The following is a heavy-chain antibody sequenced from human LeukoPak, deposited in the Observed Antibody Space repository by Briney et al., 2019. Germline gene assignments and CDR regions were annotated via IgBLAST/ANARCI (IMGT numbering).Heavy chain of an antibody. D-gene: IGHD4-17*01. J-gene: IGHJ3*02. CDR1: GFIVSSNY. CDR2: IYSGGST. Sequence: PGGSLSLSCAASGFIVSSNYMSWVRQAPGKGLEWVSIIYSGGSTYYADSVKGRFTISRDNSKNTLYLQMNSLRAEDTAVYYCARHLSGDDIWGQGTMVTVSS. CDR3: ARHLSGDDI. V-gene: IGHV3-53*01.